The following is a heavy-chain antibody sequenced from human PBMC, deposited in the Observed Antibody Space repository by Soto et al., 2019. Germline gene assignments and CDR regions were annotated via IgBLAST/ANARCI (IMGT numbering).Heavy chain of an antibody. Sequence: QVQLMESGGGVVQPGRSLRLSCAASGFTFSSYGMHWVRQAPGKGLEWVAVIWHDGSNKYYADSVKGRFTISRDNSKNSLYLHMNGLRAADTAVYYCARVWAYGDYPYYFEYWVQGTLVTFSS. D-gene: IGHD4-17*01. V-gene: IGHV3-33*01. CDR1: GFTFSSYG. CDR3: ARVWAYGDYPYYFEY. CDR2: IWHDGSNK. J-gene: IGHJ4*02.